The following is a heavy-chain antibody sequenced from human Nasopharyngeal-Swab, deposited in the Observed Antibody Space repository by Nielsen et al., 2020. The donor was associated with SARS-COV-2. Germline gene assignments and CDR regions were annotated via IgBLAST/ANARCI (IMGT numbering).Heavy chain of an antibody. D-gene: IGHD3-22*01. Sequence: LSLTCAASGFTFSTYDMHWVRQTPGKGLEWVAVVSYDGTNRNYADSVKGRFTISRDNSKDRLYLQMNSLRAEDTAVYYCAKAQLYYDSSGYRDWGQGTLVTVSS. CDR2: VSYDGTNR. CDR1: GFTFSTYD. V-gene: IGHV3-30*18. CDR3: AKAQLYYDSSGYRD. J-gene: IGHJ4*02.